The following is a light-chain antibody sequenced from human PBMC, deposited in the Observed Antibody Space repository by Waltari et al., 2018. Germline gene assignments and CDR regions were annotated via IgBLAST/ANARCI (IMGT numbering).Light chain of an antibody. V-gene: IGLV1-44*01. CDR1: NSNIGSNT. CDR3: STWDDRLTGVV. Sequence: QSVLAQPPSASGTPGQRITISCSGSNSNIGSNTVTWYQQFPVTAPRLLIYSNKQRPSGFPDRFSASKSGSSAALAIYGLHSEDEADYYCSTWDDRLTGVVFGGGTKVTVL. CDR2: SNK. J-gene: IGLJ2*01.